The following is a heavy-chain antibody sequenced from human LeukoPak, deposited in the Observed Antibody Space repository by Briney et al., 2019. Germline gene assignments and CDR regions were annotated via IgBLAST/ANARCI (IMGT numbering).Heavy chain of an antibody. CDR3: AKDSRFSMVRGVITDY. D-gene: IGHD3-10*01. Sequence: GGSLRLSCAASGFTFTNYAMSWVRQAPGKGLEWVSAVSGSGSSTYYADSVKGRFTISRDNSKNSLYLQMNSLRAEDTAVYYCAKDSRFSMVRGVITDYWGQGTLVTVSS. V-gene: IGHV3-23*01. J-gene: IGHJ4*02. CDR1: GFTFTNYA. CDR2: VSGSGSST.